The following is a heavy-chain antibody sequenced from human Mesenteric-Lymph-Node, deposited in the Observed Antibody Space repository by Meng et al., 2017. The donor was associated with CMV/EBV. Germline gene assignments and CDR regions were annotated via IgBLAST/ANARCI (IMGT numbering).Heavy chain of an antibody. CDR2: INPTTGAT. CDR1: TFSDYF. CDR3: ARGRTMVRGVLIVILGY. Sequence: TFSDYFIDWVPQAPGQGLEWIGRINPTTGATDHAQKFQGRVTLTSDTSTTTTYMELSRLNSDDTAVYYCARGRTMVRGVLIVILGYWGQGTLVTVSS. J-gene: IGHJ4*02. V-gene: IGHV1-2*06. D-gene: IGHD3-10*01.